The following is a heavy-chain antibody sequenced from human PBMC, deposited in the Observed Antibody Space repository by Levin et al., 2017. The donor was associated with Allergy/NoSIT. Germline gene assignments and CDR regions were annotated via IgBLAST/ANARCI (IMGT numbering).Heavy chain of an antibody. CDR3: AKRLHSGSGRAPDFAS. D-gene: IGHD3-10*01. V-gene: IGHV3-23*01. J-gene: IGHJ5*02. CDR1: GFTFASYA. CDR2: IGDSGANI. Sequence: ETLSLTCAASGFTFASYAMSWVRQTPGKGLEWVSTIGDSGANIFYADSVKGRFPISRDNSKDTLYLQMRSLRAEDTAVYYCAKRLHSGSGRAPDFASWGQGSLVTVSS.